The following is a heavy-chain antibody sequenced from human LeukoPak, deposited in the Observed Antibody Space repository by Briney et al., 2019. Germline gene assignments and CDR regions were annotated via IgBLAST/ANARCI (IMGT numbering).Heavy chain of an antibody. CDR3: ARDPLPYSSSWFPNWFDP. CDR1: GYTFTGYY. Sequence: ASVKVSCKASGYTFTGYYMHWVRQAPGQGLEWMGWINPNSGGTNYAQKFQGRVTMTTDTSTSTAYMELRSLRSDDTAVYYCARDPLPYSSSWFPNWFDPWGQGTLVTVSS. V-gene: IGHV1-2*02. J-gene: IGHJ5*02. D-gene: IGHD6-13*01. CDR2: INPNSGGT.